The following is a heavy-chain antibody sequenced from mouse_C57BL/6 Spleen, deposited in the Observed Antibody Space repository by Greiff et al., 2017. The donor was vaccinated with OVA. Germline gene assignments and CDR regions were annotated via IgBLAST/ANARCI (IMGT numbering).Heavy chain of an antibody. Sequence: QVQLQHSGAELVKPGASVKISCKASGYAFSSYWMNWVKQRPGKGLEWIGQIYPGDGDTNYNGKFKGKATLTADKSSSTAYMQLSSLTSEDSAVYFCARTGSSYWYFDVWGTGTTVTVSS. J-gene: IGHJ1*03. V-gene: IGHV1-80*01. CDR3: ARTGSSYWYFDV. CDR2: IYPGDGDT. D-gene: IGHD1-1*01. CDR1: GYAFSSYW.